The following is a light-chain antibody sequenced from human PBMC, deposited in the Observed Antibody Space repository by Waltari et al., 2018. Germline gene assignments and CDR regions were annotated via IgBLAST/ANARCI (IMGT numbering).Light chain of an antibody. CDR1: QSLVHSDGNTY. J-gene: IGKJ5*01. CDR3: MQGTHWPPIS. Sequence: DVVMTQSPLSLPVTLGQPASISCTSSQSLVHSDGNTYLNWFQQRPGQSPRRLIYKVSNRDSGIPDRVSGSGSDTDFTLKITRVEAEDVGVYYCMQGTHWPPISFGQGTRLEIK. CDR2: KVS. V-gene: IGKV2-30*02.